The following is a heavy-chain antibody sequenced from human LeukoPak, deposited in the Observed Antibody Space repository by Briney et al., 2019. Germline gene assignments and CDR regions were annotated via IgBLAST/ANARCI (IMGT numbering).Heavy chain of an antibody. CDR3: ARVGAAAGTYFDY. CDR1: GYTFTGYY. Sequence: ASVKVSCKASGYTFTGYYMHWVRQAPGQGLEWMGWINPNSGGTNYAQKFQGRVTMTRDTSISTAYMELSRLRSDDTAVYYCARVGAAAGTYFDYWGQETLVTVSS. D-gene: IGHD6-13*01. CDR2: INPNSGGT. V-gene: IGHV1-2*02. J-gene: IGHJ4*02.